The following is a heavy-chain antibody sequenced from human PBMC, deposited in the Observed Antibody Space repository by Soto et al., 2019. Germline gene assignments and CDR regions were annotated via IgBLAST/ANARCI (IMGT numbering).Heavy chain of an antibody. D-gene: IGHD3-10*01. CDR3: ASVAWGYGSGSKGGFYY. J-gene: IGHJ4*02. Sequence: QVQLVQSGAEVKKPGSSVKVSCKASGGTFSRYAISWVRQAPGQGLAWMGGIIPIFGTANYAQKFQGSVTITGDESTSTDYMELSRLRSEDTAVYYCASVAWGYGSGSKGGFYYWGQGTMATVSS. CDR1: GGTFSRYA. CDR2: IIPIFGTA. V-gene: IGHV1-69*01.